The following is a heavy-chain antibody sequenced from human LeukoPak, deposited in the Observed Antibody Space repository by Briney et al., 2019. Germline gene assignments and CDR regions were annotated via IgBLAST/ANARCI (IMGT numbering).Heavy chain of an antibody. J-gene: IGHJ4*02. CDR1: GFTFSSYA. D-gene: IGHD5-24*01. Sequence: PGGSLRLSCAASGFTFSSYAMSWVRQAPGKGLEWVSAISGSGGSTYYADSVKGRFTISRDNSKNALYLRMNSLRAEDTAVYYCAKGQRWLQLGYFDYWGQGTLVTVSS. CDR2: ISGSGGST. CDR3: AKGQRWLQLGYFDY. V-gene: IGHV3-23*01.